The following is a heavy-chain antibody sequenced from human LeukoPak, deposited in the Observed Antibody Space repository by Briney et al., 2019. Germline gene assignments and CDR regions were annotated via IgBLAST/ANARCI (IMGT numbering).Heavy chain of an antibody. CDR1: GFTFSSDW. CDR2: INGAGTSI. Sequence: PAGGSLRLSCVASGFTFSSDWMHWVRQAPGKGLVWVSRINGAGTSISYADSVKGRFTISRDNAKNTLYLQMNSLRAEDSAAYYCLRSRGNSYGYWDYWGQGTLVTVSS. V-gene: IGHV3-74*01. D-gene: IGHD5-18*01. J-gene: IGHJ4*02. CDR3: LRSRGNSYGYWDY.